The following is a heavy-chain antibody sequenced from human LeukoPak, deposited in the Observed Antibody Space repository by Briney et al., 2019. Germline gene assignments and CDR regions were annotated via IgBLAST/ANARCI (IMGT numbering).Heavy chain of an antibody. J-gene: IGHJ5*02. CDR2: INPSGGST. V-gene: IGHV1-46*01. CDR1: GGTFSSYA. CDR3: ARDPLHYDFWSGYYNGNWFDP. Sequence: ASVKVSCKASGGTFSSYAISWVRQAPGQGLEWMGIINPSGGSTSYAQKFQGRVTMTRDTSTSTVYMELSSLRSEDTAVYYCARDPLHYDFWSGYYNGNWFDPWGQGTLVTVSS. D-gene: IGHD3-3*01.